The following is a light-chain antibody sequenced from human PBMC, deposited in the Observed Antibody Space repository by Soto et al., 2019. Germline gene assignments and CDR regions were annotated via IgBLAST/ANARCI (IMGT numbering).Light chain of an antibody. J-gene: IGLJ1*01. CDR3: SSYTISSTYV. V-gene: IGLV2-14*03. CDR1: SSDIGDYIY. CDR2: DVD. Sequence: QSVLTQPASVSGSPGQSITISCTGTSSDIGDYIYVSWYQQHPGKAPKLMIYDVDSRPSGVSNRFSGSKSGNTASLTISGLQAEDEADYYCSSYTISSTYVFGTGTKLTVL.